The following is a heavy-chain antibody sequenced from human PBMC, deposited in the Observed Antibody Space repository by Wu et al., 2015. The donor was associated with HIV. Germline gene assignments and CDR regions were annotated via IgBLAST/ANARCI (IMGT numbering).Heavy chain of an antibody. CDR3: ARDIGPLSQAGTYGS. V-gene: IGHV1-2*02. D-gene: IGHD3-10*01. CDR2: INPDHGGT. J-gene: IGHJ5*02. CDR1: RYTYNTYY. Sequence: QVQLVQSGAEVKKPGASVKVSCTASRYTYNTYYMHWVRQAPGHGLQWLGWINPDHGGTKYAQRFQGRVTMTRDTSNTTVYMELTSLRSDDTAVYYCARDIGPLSQAGTYGSWGQGTLVTVSS.